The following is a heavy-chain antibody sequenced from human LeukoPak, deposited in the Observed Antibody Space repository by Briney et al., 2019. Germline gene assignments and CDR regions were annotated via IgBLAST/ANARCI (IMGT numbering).Heavy chain of an antibody. CDR1: GFALSTSGMR. J-gene: IGHJ4*02. Sequence: SGPTLVNPTQTPTLTCTFSGFALSTSGMRVSWIRQPPGKALEWLARIDWDDDKFYSTSLKTRLTISQDTSKNQVVLTMTNIDPVDTATYYCARFRYSHYDYWGQGTLVTVSS. CDR3: ARFRYSHYDY. CDR2: IDWDDDK. V-gene: IGHV2-70*04. D-gene: IGHD4-11*01.